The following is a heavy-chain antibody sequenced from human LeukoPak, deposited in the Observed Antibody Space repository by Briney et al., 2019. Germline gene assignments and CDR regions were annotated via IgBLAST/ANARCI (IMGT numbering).Heavy chain of an antibody. J-gene: IGHJ4*02. CDR1: GFTFRTSG. D-gene: IGHD1-26*01. V-gene: IGHV3-48*01. CDR3: AKDGGTHFDH. CDR2: ISSSGTTI. Sequence: GGSLRLSCAASGFTFRTSGMNWVRQAPGKGLEWVSYISSSGTTISYAQSVKGRFTITRDNAQNSLTPHMNTLRADDTAVYYCAKDGGTHFDHWGQGTLVTVSS.